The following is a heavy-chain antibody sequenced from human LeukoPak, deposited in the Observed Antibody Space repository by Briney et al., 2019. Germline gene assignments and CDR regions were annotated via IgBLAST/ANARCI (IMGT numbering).Heavy chain of an antibody. J-gene: IGHJ4*02. D-gene: IGHD1-26*01. CDR3: ARDHIVGATYY. Sequence: MHWVRQAHGQGLEWMGIINPSGGSTSYAQKFQGRVTMTRDTSTSTVYMELSSLRSEDTAVYYCARDHIVGATYYWGQGTLVTVSS. CDR2: INPSGGST. V-gene: IGHV1-46*01.